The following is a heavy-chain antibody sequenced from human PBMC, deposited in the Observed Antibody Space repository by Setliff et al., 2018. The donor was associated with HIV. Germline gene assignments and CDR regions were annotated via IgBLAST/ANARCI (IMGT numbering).Heavy chain of an antibody. Sequence: PSETLSLTCAVYGGSFSGYYWSWIRQPPGKGLEWIGELSPSGTTRSNPSLQSRVTISLDTSNNQFSLKLTSVTAADTAVYYCVTSSSWSSRLNFWGPGMLVTVSS. CDR2: LSPSGTT. CDR3: VTSSSWSSRLNF. J-gene: IGHJ4*02. CDR1: GGSFSGYY. V-gene: IGHV4-34*01. D-gene: IGHD2-2*01.